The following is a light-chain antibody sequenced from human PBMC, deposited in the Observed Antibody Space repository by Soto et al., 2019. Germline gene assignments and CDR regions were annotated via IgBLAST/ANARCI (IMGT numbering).Light chain of an antibody. V-gene: IGLV2-14*01. Sequence: QSALTQPASVSGSPGQSITISCTGTRSDVGGYNYVYWYQQHPGKAPKLMIYDVSNRPSGVSNRFSGSKSGNTASLTISGLQADDDADYYSSSYISRSLVVFGGGTKLTVL. J-gene: IGLJ2*01. CDR1: RSDVGGYNY. CDR2: DVS. CDR3: SSYISRSLVV.